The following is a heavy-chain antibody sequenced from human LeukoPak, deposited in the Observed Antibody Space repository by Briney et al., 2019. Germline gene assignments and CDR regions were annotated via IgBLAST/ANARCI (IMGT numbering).Heavy chain of an antibody. V-gene: IGHV1-69*13. Sequence: ASVKVSCKASGGTFSSYAISWVRQAPGQGLEWMGGIIPIFGTANYAQKFQGRVTITADESTSTAYMELSWLTSDDTAVYYCARVGSSGWYVHPTLDYWGQGTLVTVSS. CDR1: GGTFSSYA. CDR2: IIPIFGTA. J-gene: IGHJ4*02. D-gene: IGHD6-19*01. CDR3: ARVGSSGWYVHPTLDY.